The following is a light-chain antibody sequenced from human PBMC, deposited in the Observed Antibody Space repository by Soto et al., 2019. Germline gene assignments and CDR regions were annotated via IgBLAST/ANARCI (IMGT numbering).Light chain of an antibody. J-gene: IGKJ2*01. V-gene: IGKV1-39*01. CDR1: ESINSY. CDR3: QQSYRTPYT. CDR2: AAS. Sequence: DVQMTQSPSSLAASVGDRVTITCRANESINSYLNWYQQKPGNAPNLLINAASTLQSGVPSRFSGSGSGTDFTLTISSLLPEDLATYYCQQSYRTPYTFGQGTNLEIK.